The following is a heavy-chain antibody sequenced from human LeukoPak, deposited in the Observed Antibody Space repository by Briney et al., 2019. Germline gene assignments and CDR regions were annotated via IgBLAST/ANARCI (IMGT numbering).Heavy chain of an antibody. Sequence: GASVKVSCKASGYTFTSYGISWVRQAPGQGLEWMGWISAYNGNTNYAQKLQGRVTMTTDTSTSTAYMELSSLRSEDTAVYYCARGHVRYSSGWSVDYWGQGTLVTVSS. D-gene: IGHD6-19*01. CDR3: ARGHVRYSSGWSVDY. CDR2: ISAYNGNT. J-gene: IGHJ4*02. CDR1: GYTFTSYG. V-gene: IGHV1-18*01.